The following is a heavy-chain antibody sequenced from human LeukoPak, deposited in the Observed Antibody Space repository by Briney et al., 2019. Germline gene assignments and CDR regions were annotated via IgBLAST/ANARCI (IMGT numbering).Heavy chain of an antibody. CDR3: ASGYSYGFNWFDP. D-gene: IGHD5-18*01. Sequence: ASVNVSCKASGYTFTSYAMNWVRQAPGRGLEWMGWINTNTGNPTYAQGFTGRFVFSLDTSVSTAYLQISSLKAEDTAVYYCASGYSYGFNWFDPWGQGTLVTVSS. V-gene: IGHV7-4-1*02. CDR1: GYTFTSYA. J-gene: IGHJ5*02. CDR2: INTNTGNP.